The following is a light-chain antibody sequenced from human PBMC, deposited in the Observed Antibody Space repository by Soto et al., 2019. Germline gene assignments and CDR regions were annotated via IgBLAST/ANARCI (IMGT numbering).Light chain of an antibody. V-gene: IGLV2-8*01. Sequence: QSALTQPPSASGSPGQSVTISCTGTSSDVGGYKYVSWYQQHPGKAPKVMIYEVNKRPSGVPDRFSGSKSGNTASLTVSGLQAEDEADYYCSSYAGNNNLVFGGGTKVTVL. J-gene: IGLJ3*02. CDR2: EVN. CDR3: SSYAGNNNLV. CDR1: SSDVGGYKY.